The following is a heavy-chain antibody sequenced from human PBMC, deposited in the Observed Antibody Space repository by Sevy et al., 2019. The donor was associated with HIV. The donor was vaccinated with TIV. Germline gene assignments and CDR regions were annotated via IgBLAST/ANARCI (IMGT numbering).Heavy chain of an antibody. CDR1: GFTFSDYY. J-gene: IGHJ4*02. CDR3: ARVPESYDSTGYYLGRQYYFDY. V-gene: IGHV3-11*01. CDR2: IRSSDEAI. Sequence: GGSLRLSCAASGFTFSDYYMSWIRQPPGKGLEWVSYIRSSDEAIFYADSVKGRFTISRDNARNSLYLQMNSLRAEDTAVYYCARVPESYDSTGYYLGRQYYFDYWGQGTLVTVSS. D-gene: IGHD3-22*01.